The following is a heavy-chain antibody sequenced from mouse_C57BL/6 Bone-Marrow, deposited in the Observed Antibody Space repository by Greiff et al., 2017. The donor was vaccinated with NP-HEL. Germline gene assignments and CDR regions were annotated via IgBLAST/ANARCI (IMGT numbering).Heavy chain of an antibody. D-gene: IGHD2-3*01. CDR1: GYSITSGYY. V-gene: IGHV3-6*01. CDR2: ISYDGSN. CDR3: ARSYDGYSLFAY. J-gene: IGHJ3*01. Sequence: EVKLMESGPGLVKPSQSLSLTCSVTGYSITSGYYWNWIRQFPGNKLEWMGYISYDGSNNYNPSLKNRISITRDTSKNQFFLKLNSVTTEDTATYYCARSYDGYSLFAYWGQGTLVTVSA.